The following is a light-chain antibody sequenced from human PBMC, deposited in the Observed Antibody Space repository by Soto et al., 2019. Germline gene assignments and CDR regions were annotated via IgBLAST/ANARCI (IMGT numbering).Light chain of an antibody. J-gene: IGKJ1*01. Sequence: EIVMTQSPATLSVSPGERATLSSRASQSVSSKLAWYQQKPGQAPRLIVYGASNRATGIPARFSGSGSGTEFTLTISNLQSEDFAVYYCQQYNNWPPWTCGQGTKVEIK. CDR1: QSVSSK. CDR3: QQYNNWPPWT. CDR2: GAS. V-gene: IGKV3-15*01.